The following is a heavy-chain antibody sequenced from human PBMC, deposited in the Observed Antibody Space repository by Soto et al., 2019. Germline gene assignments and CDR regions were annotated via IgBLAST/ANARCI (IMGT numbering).Heavy chain of an antibody. CDR3: AKDPFIAVAPDY. J-gene: IGHJ4*02. Sequence: LRLSCAASGFTFSSYAMSWVRQAPGKGLEWVSAISGSGGSTYYADSVKGRFTISRDNSKNTLYLQMNSLRAEDTAVYYCAKDPFIAVAPDYWGQGTLVTVSS. CDR2: ISGSGGST. V-gene: IGHV3-23*01. D-gene: IGHD6-19*01. CDR1: GFTFSSYA.